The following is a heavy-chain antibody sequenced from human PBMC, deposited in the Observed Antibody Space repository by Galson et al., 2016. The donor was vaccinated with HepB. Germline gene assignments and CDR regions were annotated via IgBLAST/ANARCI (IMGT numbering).Heavy chain of an antibody. CDR3: AKGGTDANWVDP. V-gene: IGHV3-48*01. Sequence: LRLSCAASGFTFSKSSMNWVRQAPGKGLEWVSYISSTGSAIYYADSVKGRFTIFRDNAKNSLYLQMNSLRAEDTAIYYCAKGGTDANWVDPWGQGTLVSVSS. J-gene: IGHJ5*02. D-gene: IGHD1/OR15-1a*01. CDR1: GFTFSKSS. CDR2: ISSTGSAI.